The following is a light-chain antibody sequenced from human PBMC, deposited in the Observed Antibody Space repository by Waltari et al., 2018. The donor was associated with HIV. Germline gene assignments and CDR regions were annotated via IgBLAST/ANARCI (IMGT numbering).Light chain of an antibody. CDR2: GDA. J-gene: IGLJ2*01. CDR1: TSNIGAGYD. Sequence: QSVLTQPPSVSGAPGQRVTISCTGNTSNIGAGYDVHWYQQLPGTAPKLLIYGDANRPSGVPDRFSGSTSGTSASLAITWLRAEDECDYYCQSYDRSLSGVIVGGGTKLTVL. V-gene: IGLV1-40*01. CDR3: QSYDRSLSGVI.